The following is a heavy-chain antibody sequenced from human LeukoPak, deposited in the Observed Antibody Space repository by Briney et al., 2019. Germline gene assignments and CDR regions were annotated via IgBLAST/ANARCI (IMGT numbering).Heavy chain of an antibody. V-gene: IGHV3-23*01. CDR2: ISGSGGST. D-gene: IGHD3-22*01. J-gene: IGHJ4*02. CDR3: ARDYYDSSGYFDY. CDR1: GFTFSSYA. Sequence: GGSLRLSCAASGFTFSSYAMSWVRQAPGKGLEWVSAISGSGGSTYYSDSVKGRFTISRDNSKNTLYLQMNSLRAEDTAVYYCARDYYDSSGYFDYWGQGTLVTVSS.